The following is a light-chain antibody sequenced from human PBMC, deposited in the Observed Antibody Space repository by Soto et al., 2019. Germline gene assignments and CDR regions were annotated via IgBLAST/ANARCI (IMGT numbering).Light chain of an antibody. J-gene: IGKJ5*01. V-gene: IGKV3D-15*01. CDR3: QQYNNWPIT. CDR1: QSVSNN. CDR2: GAS. Sequence: EIVLTQSPGTLSLSPGERATLSCRASQSVSNNYLAWCQQKPGQAPRLLIYGASNRATGIPDRFSGSGSGTEFTLTISSLQSEDFAVYYCQQYNNWPITFGQGTRLEIK.